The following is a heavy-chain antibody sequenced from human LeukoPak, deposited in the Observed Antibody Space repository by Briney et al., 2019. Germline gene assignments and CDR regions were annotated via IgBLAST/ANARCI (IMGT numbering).Heavy chain of an antibody. CDR1: GGSITGSTYY. J-gene: IGHJ4*02. Sequence: SQTLSLTCTVSGGSITGSTYYWGWIRQPPGKGLEWIGSVIHSGTTYYNPSLRSRVTVSMDTSKKQFSLRLSSVTAADTAVYYCARHDYDSSGHRRDYYFDYWSQGTLVTVSS. CDR2: VIHSGTT. V-gene: IGHV4-39*01. D-gene: IGHD3-22*01. CDR3: ARHDYDSSGHRRDYYFDY.